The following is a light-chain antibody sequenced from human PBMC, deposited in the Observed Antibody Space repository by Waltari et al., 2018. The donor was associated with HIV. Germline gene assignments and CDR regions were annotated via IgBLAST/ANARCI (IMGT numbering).Light chain of an antibody. CDR3: SSYTSSTYVV. CDR2: DVS. CDR1: RNDAGGYNY. V-gene: IGLV2-14*03. J-gene: IGLJ2*01. Sequence: QSALTQPASVSVSAGQSITISCTGTRNDAGGYNYVSWYHQHPGKVPKLMINDVSNRPSGVSYRFSGSKSGNTASLTMSGLQAEDEADYYCSSYTSSTYVVFGGGTKLTVL.